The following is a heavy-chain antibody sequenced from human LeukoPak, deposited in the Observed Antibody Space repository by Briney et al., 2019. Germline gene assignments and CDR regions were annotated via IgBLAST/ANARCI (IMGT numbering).Heavy chain of an antibody. CDR1: GYTFTSYG. J-gene: IGHJ4*02. CDR2: ISAYNGNT. D-gene: IGHD2-2*01. Sequence: ASVKVSCKASGYTFTSYGIRGVREAPGQGLEWMGWISAYNGNTNYAQKLQGRVTMTTDASTSTAYMELRSLRSDDTAVYYCARQLCSSTSCNRDLSDYRGQGPLVTVSS. CDR3: ARQLCSSTSCNRDLSDY. V-gene: IGHV1-18*01.